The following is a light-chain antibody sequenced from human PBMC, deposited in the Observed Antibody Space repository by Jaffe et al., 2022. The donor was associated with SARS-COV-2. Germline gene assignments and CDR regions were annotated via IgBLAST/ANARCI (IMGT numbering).Light chain of an antibody. CDR1: QSVLYSSNNKNY. CDR3: LQYYSTPFT. V-gene: IGKV4-1*01. J-gene: IGKJ3*01. Sequence: DIVMTQSPDHLAVSLGERATINCKSTQSVLYSSNNKNYLAWYQQKPGQSPKLLIYWASTRQSGVPDRFNGSGSGTDFTLTISSLQAEDVAVYYCLQYYSTPFTFGPGTKVAIK. CDR2: WAS.